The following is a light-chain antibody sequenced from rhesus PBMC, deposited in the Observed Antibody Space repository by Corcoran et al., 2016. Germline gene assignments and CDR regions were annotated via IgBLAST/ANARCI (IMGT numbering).Light chain of an antibody. CDR1: QSVNNY. V-gene: IGKV3S9*01. CDR3: QHYSDWNS. Sequence: EIVMTQSPATLSLSPGERATLSCRASQSVNNYVAWYPQKPDQAPRLLIYDASSRATGIPDRFSGSGSGTDCTLIISSLEPEDVGVYYCQHYSDWNSFGQGTKLEIK. J-gene: IGKJ2*01. CDR2: DAS.